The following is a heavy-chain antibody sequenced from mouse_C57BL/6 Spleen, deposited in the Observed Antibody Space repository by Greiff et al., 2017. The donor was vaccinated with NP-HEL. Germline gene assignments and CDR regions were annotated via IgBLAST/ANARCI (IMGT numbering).Heavy chain of an antibody. J-gene: IGHJ3*01. CDR1: GYTFTSYW. CDR2: IDPSDSYT. V-gene: IGHV1-69*01. Sequence: QVQLQQPGAELVMPGASVKLSCKASGYTFTSYWMHWVKQRPGQGLEWIGEIDPSDSYTNYNQKFKGKSTLTVDKSSSTAYMQLSSLTSEDSAVYYCARCGSSSAWFAYWGQGTLVTVSA. CDR3: ARCGSSSAWFAY. D-gene: IGHD1-1*01.